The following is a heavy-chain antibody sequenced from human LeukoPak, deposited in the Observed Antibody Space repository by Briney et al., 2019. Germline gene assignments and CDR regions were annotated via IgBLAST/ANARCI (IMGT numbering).Heavy chain of an antibody. CDR3: AKDSDGYCTNGVCYTIDY. CDR2: ISYDGSNK. CDR1: GFTFSSYA. J-gene: IGHJ4*02. D-gene: IGHD2-8*01. V-gene: IGHV3-30*18. Sequence: PGRSLRLSCAASGFTFSSYAMHWVRQAPGKGLEWVALISYDGSNKYYADSVKGRFTVSRDNSKNTLFLQMNSLRAEDTAVYYCAKDSDGYCTNGVCYTIDYWGQGTLVTVSS.